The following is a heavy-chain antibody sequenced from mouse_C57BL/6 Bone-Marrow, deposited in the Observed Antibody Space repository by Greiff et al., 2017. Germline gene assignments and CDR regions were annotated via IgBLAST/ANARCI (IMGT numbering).Heavy chain of an antibody. Sequence: QVQLQQPGAELVKPGASVKLSCKASGYTFTSYWMQWVKQRPGQGLEWIGEIDPSDSYTNYNQKFKGKATLTVDTSSSTAYMQLSSLTSEDSAVYYCARSGYYVYYFDYWGQGTTLTVSS. V-gene: IGHV1-50*01. CDR1: GYTFTSYW. J-gene: IGHJ2*01. CDR3: ARSGYYVYYFDY. CDR2: IDPSDSYT. D-gene: IGHD2-3*01.